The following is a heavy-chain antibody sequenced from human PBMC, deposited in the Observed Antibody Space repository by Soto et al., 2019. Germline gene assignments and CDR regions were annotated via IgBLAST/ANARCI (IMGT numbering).Heavy chain of an antibody. CDR1: GGSVSSGAYY. CDR3: SRARLRAVYAFDI. CDR2: ICYSGST. Sequence: LSLTCTVSGGSVSSGAYYWTWIRQRPGKGLEWIGYICYSGSTYYSPSLKSRLSLSLDASKNQFSLRLSSVTAADTAMYYCSRARLRAVYAFDIWGQGTMVTVSS. V-gene: IGHV4-31*03. D-gene: IGHD5-12*01. J-gene: IGHJ3*02.